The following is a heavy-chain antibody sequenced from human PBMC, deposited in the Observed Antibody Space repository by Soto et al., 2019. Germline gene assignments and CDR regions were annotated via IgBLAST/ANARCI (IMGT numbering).Heavy chain of an antibody. CDR3: TTDLPSSSGWANDY. CDR1: GFSFGDAW. J-gene: IGHJ4*02. V-gene: IGHV3-15*07. Sequence: EVQLVESGGDLVKPGGSLRLSCAASGFSFGDAWMNWVRQAPGKGLEWVARIKRNTDGETTDYVEPVKDRFSISRDDSKNTLFLQMNSLKTEDTAVYYCTTDLPSSSGWANDYWGQGTLVTVSS. CDR2: IKRNTDGETT. D-gene: IGHD6-19*01.